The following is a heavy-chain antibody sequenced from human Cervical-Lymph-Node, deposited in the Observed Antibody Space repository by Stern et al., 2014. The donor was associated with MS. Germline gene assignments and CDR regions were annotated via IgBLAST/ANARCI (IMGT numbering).Heavy chain of an antibody. V-gene: IGHV1-69*12. CDR2: IIPIFGTA. CDR3: ARGWSYDILTAYSY. J-gene: IGHJ4*02. D-gene: IGHD3-9*01. CDR1: GGTFSNYA. Sequence: QVQLVQSGAEVKKSGSSVKVSCKASGGTFSNYAISWVRQAPGQGLEWMGGIIPIFGTANYAQKFQGRVTITADESTSTAYMELSSLRSEDTALYYCARGWSYDILTAYSYWGQGTLVTVSS.